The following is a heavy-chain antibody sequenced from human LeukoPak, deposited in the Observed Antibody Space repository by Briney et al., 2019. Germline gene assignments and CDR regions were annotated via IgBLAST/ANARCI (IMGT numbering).Heavy chain of an antibody. CDR3: ARVPAVRTVVIPD. D-gene: IGHD4-23*01. J-gene: IGHJ4*02. V-gene: IGHV4-59*01. Sequence: SETLSLTCTVSGGSISSYYWSWIRQPPGKGLEWIGYIYYSGSTNYNPSLKSRVAISVDTSKNQFSLKLSSVTAADTAVYYCARVPAVRTVVIPDWGQGTLVTVSS. CDR2: IYYSGST. CDR1: GGSISSYY.